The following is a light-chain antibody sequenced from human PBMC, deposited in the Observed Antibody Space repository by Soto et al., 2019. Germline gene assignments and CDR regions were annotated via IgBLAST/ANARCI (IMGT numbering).Light chain of an antibody. V-gene: IGKV1-6*01. CDR1: QGIRTE. J-gene: IGKJ2*01. Sequence: AIKMTQSPSSLSASVGDRVTITCRASQGIRTELAWYQQKAGKAPQLLIYAASSLQSGVPSRFSGSGSGTDFTLTISSLQPEDFVTYYCLQDYNYPRTFGQGTKLEIK. CDR2: AAS. CDR3: LQDYNYPRT.